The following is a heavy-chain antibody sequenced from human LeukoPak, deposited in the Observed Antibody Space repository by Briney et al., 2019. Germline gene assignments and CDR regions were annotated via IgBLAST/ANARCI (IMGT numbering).Heavy chain of an antibody. Sequence: LGGSLKISWKGSGYSFTSFWITWVRQMPGKGLEGRGRIDPSDSYTNYSPSFQGHVAISADKSISTAYRQWSSLKASDIAMYYCEVSMVWGVIEDFDYWGQGTLVTVSS. CDR1: GYSFTSFW. J-gene: IGHJ4*02. V-gene: IGHV5-10-1*01. CDR2: IDPSDSYT. D-gene: IGHD3-10*01. CDR3: EVSMVWGVIEDFDY.